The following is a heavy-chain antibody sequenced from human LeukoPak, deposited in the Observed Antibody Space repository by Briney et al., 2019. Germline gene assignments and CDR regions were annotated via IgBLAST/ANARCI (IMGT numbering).Heavy chain of an antibody. J-gene: IGHJ4*02. CDR2: ISAYNGNT. D-gene: IGHD6-19*01. Sequence: ASVKVSCKASGYTFSNYGISWVRQAPGQGLEWMGWISAYNGNTNYAQKLQGRVTMTTDTSTSTAYMELRSLRSDDTALYYCARDRGNWKAGRDPFDYWGQGTLVTVSS. V-gene: IGHV1-18*01. CDR3: ARDRGNWKAGRDPFDY. CDR1: GYTFSNYG.